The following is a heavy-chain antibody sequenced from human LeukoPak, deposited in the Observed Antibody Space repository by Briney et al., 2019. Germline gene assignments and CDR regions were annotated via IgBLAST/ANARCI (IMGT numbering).Heavy chain of an antibody. CDR2: IRYDGSNK. Sequence: GGSLRLSCAASGFTFSSYGMHWVRQAPGKGLEWVAFIRYDGSNKYYADSVKGRFTISRDNSKNTLYLQMNSLRAEDTAVYYCAKGRMITFGGVIAHFDYWGQGTLVTVSS. J-gene: IGHJ4*02. D-gene: IGHD3-16*02. CDR3: AKGRMITFGGVIAHFDY. V-gene: IGHV3-30*02. CDR1: GFTFSSYG.